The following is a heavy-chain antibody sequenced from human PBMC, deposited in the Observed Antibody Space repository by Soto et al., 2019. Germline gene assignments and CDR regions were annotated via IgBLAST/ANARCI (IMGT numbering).Heavy chain of an antibody. CDR1: GGTFSSHG. CDR3: ARDVVRISGYYGYYFEY. Sequence: QVQLVQSGAEMKKPGSSVKVSCKVSGGTFSSHGINWVRQAPGQGLEWMGGIIPIFGAGTYAQKFQGRVTFSADESSSTAYMELSSLRSDDTAVYYCARDVVRISGYYGYYFEYCGQGTLVTVSS. D-gene: IGHD3-22*01. CDR2: IIPIFGAG. V-gene: IGHV1-69*01. J-gene: IGHJ4*02.